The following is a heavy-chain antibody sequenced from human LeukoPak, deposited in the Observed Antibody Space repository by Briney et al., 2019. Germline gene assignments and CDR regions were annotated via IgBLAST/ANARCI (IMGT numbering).Heavy chain of an antibody. CDR1: GGSVSSGSYY. CDR2: NPYSGST. V-gene: IGHV4-61*01. J-gene: IGHJ5*02. CDR3: ARDSVTTPGCFDP. Sequence: SETLSLTRTVSGGSVSSGSYYWNWIRQPPGKGLEWIGYNPYSGSTNYSPSLKSRVTISIDPSQNQFSLKLSSVTAADTAVYYCARDSVTTPGCFDPWGQGTLVTVSS. D-gene: IGHD4-17*01.